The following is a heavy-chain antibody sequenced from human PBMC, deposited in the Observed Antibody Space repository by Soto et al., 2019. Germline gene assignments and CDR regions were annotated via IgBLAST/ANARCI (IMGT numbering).Heavy chain of an antibody. V-gene: IGHV4-34*01. CDR3: ARGVDSSGCDY. CDR2: INHSGST. D-gene: IGHD6-19*01. CDR1: GGSFSGYY. J-gene: IGHJ4*02. Sequence: SETLSLTCAVYGGSFSGYYWSWIRQPPGKGLEWIGEINHSGSTNYNPSLKSRVTISVDTSKNQFSLKLSSVTAADTAVYYCARGVDSSGCDYWGQGTLVTVSS.